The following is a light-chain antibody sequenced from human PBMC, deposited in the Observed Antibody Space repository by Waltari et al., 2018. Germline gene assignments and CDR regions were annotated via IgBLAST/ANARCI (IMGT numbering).Light chain of an antibody. V-gene: IGLV3-1*01. CDR3: QVSDSSTVV. J-gene: IGLJ2*01. CDR2: QDN. CDR1: KLGDKY. Sequence: SYELTQPPSVSVSLGQTASITCSGDKLGDKYACWYQQRPGQSPVLVIYQDNRRPSGIPERFSGSNSGNTATLTINGTQAMDEADYYCQVSDSSTVVFGGGTKLTVL.